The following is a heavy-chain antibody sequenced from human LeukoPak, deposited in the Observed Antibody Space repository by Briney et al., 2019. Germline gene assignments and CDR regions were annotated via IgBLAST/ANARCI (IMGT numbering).Heavy chain of an antibody. D-gene: IGHD2-15*01. Sequence: SETLSLTCTVSGGSISSYYWSWIRQPAGKGLEWIGRIYTSGSTNYNPSLKSRVTMSVDTSKNQFSLKLSSVTAADTAVYYCARDDCSGGSRYFDYWGQGTLVTVSS. CDR2: IYTSGST. J-gene: IGHJ4*02. CDR3: ARDDCSGGSRYFDY. CDR1: GGSISSYY. V-gene: IGHV4-4*07.